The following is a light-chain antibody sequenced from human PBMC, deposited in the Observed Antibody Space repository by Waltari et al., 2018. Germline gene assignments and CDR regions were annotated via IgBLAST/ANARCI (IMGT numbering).Light chain of an antibody. Sequence: DTLMTQSPSSLSASVGDRVTITCRASQAISTYVNWYQQTPGMAPKLLLFSSSTLHRGGSSRFSGSGSGTEFTLTISNLQPDDFATYYCQQSYSAPLAFGGGTKLDI. CDR3: QQSYSAPLA. CDR1: QAISTY. CDR2: SSS. J-gene: IGKJ4*01. V-gene: IGKV1-39*01.